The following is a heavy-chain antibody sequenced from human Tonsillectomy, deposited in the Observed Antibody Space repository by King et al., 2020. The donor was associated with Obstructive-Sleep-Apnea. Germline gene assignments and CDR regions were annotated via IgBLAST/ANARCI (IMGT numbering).Heavy chain of an antibody. D-gene: IGHD2-21*02. CDR1: VGSISSYY. J-gene: IGHJ4*02. CDR3: ARDRFSGDWVGVEY. V-gene: IGHV4-59*01. CDR2: IYYSGST. Sequence: VQLQESGPGLVKPSETLSLTCTVSVGSISSYYWSWIRQPPGKGLEWIGYIYYSGSTNYNPSLKSRVTISVDTSKNQFSLKLSSVTAADTAVYYCARDRFSGDWVGVEYWGQGTLVTVSS.